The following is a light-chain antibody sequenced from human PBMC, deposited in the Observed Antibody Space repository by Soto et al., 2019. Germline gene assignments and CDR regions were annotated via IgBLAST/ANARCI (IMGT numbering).Light chain of an antibody. CDR2: GAS. CDR3: QQYDNWPWT. J-gene: IGKJ1*01. Sequence: EILLTQSPATLSVSPGGRATLSCRASQSISDTLAWYQQKPGQAPRILIHGASTRDTGFPARFSGSGSGTDFTLTISRLQSEDSAVYYCQQYDNWPWTFGQGTKVDIK. V-gene: IGKV3-15*01. CDR1: QSISDT.